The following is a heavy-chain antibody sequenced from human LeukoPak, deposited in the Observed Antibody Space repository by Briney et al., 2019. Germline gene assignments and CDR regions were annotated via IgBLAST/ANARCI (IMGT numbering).Heavy chain of an antibody. CDR2: MNPNSGNT. CDR3: ARFSRRDGYNRIDY. V-gene: IGHV1-8*01. Sequence: ASVKVSCKASGYTFTSYDINWVRQATGQGLEWMGWMNPNSGNTGYAQKFQGRVTMTRNTSISTAYMELSSLRSGDTAVYYCARFSRRDGYNRIDYWGQGTLVTVSS. J-gene: IGHJ4*02. D-gene: IGHD5-24*01. CDR1: GYTFTSYD.